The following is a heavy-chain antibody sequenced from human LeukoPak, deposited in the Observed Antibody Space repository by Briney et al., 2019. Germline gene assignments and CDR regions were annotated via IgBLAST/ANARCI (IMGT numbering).Heavy chain of an antibody. CDR1: GDSVSSNSAA. Sequence: SQTLSLTCAISGDSVSSNSAAWNWIRQSPSRGLEWLGRTYYRSKWYNGYALSVKSRIVITPDTSENQFSLRLNSVTPEDTAVYYCARAIGWIVDWGQGTLVTVSS. D-gene: IGHD6-19*01. CDR2: TYYRSKWYN. J-gene: IGHJ1*01. V-gene: IGHV6-1*01. CDR3: ARAIGWIVD.